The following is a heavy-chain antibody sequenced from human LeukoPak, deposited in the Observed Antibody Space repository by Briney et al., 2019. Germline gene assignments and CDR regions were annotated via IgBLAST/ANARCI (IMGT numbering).Heavy chain of an antibody. D-gene: IGHD2-2*01. V-gene: IGHV3-33*01. J-gene: IGHJ6*03. Sequence: GRSLRLSCAASGFTYSSCAMHWVRQAPGKGLEGVGLIWYDGTNKYYADSVTGRFTISRDNSKTTLYLDMNSLRPEDTAVYYSARAPVSSADYYYYMAVWGKGTTVTVSS. CDR1: GFTYSSCA. CDR3: ARAPVSSADYYYYMAV. CDR2: IWYDGTNK.